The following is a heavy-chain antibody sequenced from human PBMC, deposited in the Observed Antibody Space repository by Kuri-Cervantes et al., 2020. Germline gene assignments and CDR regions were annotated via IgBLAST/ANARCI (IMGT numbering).Heavy chain of an antibody. CDR1: GFTFSNYA. Sequence: GESLKISCAVSGFTFSNYAMNWVRQAPGKGLEWVSYISSSSSTIYYADSVKGRFTISRDNAKNSLYLQMNSLRAEDTALYHCARVGGVAAMAFDIWGQGTMVTVSS. CDR3: ARVGGVAAMAFDI. CDR2: ISSSSSTI. J-gene: IGHJ3*02. V-gene: IGHV3-48*04. D-gene: IGHD2-15*01.